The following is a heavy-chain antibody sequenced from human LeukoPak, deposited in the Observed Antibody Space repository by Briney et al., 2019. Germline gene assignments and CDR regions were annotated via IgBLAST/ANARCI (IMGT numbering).Heavy chain of an antibody. V-gene: IGHV3-9*01. Sequence: GGSLRLSCAASGFTFDDYAMHWVRQAPGKGLEWISGISWNGGSIDYADSVKGPFTISRNNAKNSLYLQMNSLRAEDTALYYCGRGGSIAVAGTGFDYWGQGTLVTVSS. CDR3: GRGGSIAVAGTGFDY. CDR1: GFTFDDYA. CDR2: ISWNGGSI. J-gene: IGHJ4*02. D-gene: IGHD6-19*01.